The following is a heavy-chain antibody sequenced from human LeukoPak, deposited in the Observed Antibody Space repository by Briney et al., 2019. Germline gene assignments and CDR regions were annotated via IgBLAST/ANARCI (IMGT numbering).Heavy chain of an antibody. D-gene: IGHD1-26*01. Sequence: GGSLRLSCAASGFTFSSYAMHWVRQAPGKGLEWVAVISYDGSNKYYADSVKGRFTISRDDSKNTLYLQVNSLRAEDTAVYYCARELFPSMVGGSYLPSDYWGQGTLVTVSS. V-gene: IGHV3-30-3*01. J-gene: IGHJ4*02. CDR2: ISYDGSNK. CDR1: GFTFSSYA. CDR3: ARELFPSMVGGSYLPSDY.